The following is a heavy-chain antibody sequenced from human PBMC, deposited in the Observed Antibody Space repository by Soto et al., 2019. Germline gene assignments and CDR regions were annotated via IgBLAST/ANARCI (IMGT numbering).Heavy chain of an antibody. CDR3: ARDASIEVAGRGGGMDV. CDR1: GGTFSSYA. CDR2: IIPIFGTA. Sequence: QVQLVQSGAEVKKPGSSVKVSCKASGGTFSSYAISWVRQAPGQGLEWMGGIIPIFGTANYAQKFQGRVKITADESTSTDYMKLSSLRSEDTAVYYCARDASIEVAGRGGGMDVWGQGTTVTVSS. D-gene: IGHD6-19*01. V-gene: IGHV1-69*01. J-gene: IGHJ6*02.